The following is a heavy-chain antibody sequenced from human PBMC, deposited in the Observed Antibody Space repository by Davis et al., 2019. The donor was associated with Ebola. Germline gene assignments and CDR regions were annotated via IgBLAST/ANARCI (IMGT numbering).Heavy chain of an antibody. CDR1: GFTFDDHA. J-gene: IGHJ6*02. Sequence: SLKISCAASGFTFDDHAMHWVRQVPGKGLEWVAGISWNSNFLGYAASVQGRFIISRDNAKNSLYLQMNNLRREDTAFYYCAKDRRADYYYGMDVWGQGTTVTVAS. V-gene: IGHV3-9*01. CDR2: ISWNSNFL. CDR3: AKDRRADYYYGMDV.